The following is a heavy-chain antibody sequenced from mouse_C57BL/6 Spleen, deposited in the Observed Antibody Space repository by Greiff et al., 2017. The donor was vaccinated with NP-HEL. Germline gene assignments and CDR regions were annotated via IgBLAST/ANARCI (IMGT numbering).Heavy chain of an antibody. V-gene: IGHV1-55*01. CDR1: GYTFTSYW. CDR2: IYPGSGST. Sequence: QVQLQQPGAELVKPGASVKMSCKASGYTFTSYWITWVKQRPGQGLEWIGDIYPGSGSTNYNEKFKSKATLTVDTSSSTAYMQLSSLTSEDSAVYYCAIYYYGSKPLDYWGQGTSVTVSS. CDR3: AIYYYGSKPLDY. J-gene: IGHJ4*01. D-gene: IGHD1-1*01.